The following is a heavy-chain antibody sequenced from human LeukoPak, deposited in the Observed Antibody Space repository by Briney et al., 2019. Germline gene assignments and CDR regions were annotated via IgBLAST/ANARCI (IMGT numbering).Heavy chain of an antibody. D-gene: IGHD6-13*01. Sequence: SETLSLTCAVSGGSISISNWWSWVRQPPGKGLAWIGEIYHSGNTNYNPSLKSRVTMSVDKSKNQFSLKLSSVTAADTAVYYCASALPFQLVHWGQGTLVTVSS. CDR1: GGSISISNW. V-gene: IGHV4-4*02. J-gene: IGHJ4*02. CDR3: ASALPFQLVH. CDR2: IYHSGNT.